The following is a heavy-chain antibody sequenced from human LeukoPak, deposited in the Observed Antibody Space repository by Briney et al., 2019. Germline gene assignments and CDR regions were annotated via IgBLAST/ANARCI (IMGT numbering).Heavy chain of an antibody. Sequence: GGSLRLSCAASGFTFSDYYMSWIRQAPGKGLEWVSYISSSGSTIYYAASVKGRFSISRDNSKNTLFLQMNSLRAEDTAVYFCARGGSYDYWTGYRTDYWGQGTLVTVSS. J-gene: IGHJ4*02. CDR2: ISSSGSTI. D-gene: IGHD3-3*01. CDR1: GFTFSDYY. V-gene: IGHV3-11*04. CDR3: ARGGSYDYWTGYRTDY.